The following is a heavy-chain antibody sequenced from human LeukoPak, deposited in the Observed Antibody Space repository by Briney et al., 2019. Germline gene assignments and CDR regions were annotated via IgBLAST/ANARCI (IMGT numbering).Heavy chain of an antibody. J-gene: IGHJ4*02. V-gene: IGHV4-39*07. CDR3: ARGGVGATTGYHAYYFDY. D-gene: IGHD1-26*01. CDR1: GGSIDSSSYY. Sequence: SETLSLTCAVSGGSIDSSSYYWGWIRQPPGKGLEWIVGIYHSGSTFYNPSLKSRVTMSVDTSKNQFSLKLSSVTAADTAVYYCARGGVGATTGYHAYYFDYWGQGTLVTVSS. CDR2: IYHSGST.